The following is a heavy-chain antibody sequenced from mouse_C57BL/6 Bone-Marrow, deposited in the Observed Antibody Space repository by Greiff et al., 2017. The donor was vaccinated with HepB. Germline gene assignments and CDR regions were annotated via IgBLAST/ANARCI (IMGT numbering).Heavy chain of an antibody. D-gene: IGHD1-1*01. Sequence: EVKLVESGGGLVQPGGSLKLSCAASGFTFSDYYMYWVRQTPEKRLEWVAYISNGGGSTYYPDTVKGRFTISRDNAKNTLYLQMSRLKSEDTAMYYCARHCYGYAMDYWGQGTSVTVSS. CDR1: GFTFSDYY. CDR2: ISNGGGST. J-gene: IGHJ4*01. CDR3: ARHCYGYAMDY. V-gene: IGHV5-12*01.